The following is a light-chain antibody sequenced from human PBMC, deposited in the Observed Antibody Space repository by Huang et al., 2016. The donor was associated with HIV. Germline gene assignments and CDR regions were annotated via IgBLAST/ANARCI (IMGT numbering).Light chain of an antibody. V-gene: IGKV4-1*01. CDR1: QSVESSSTSKDY. Sequence: DIIMTQSPDSLAVSLGERATLNCRSSQSVESSSTSKDYMAWFQQKPGQPPRLLLFWGSTREAGVPDRFSGSGSGTHFTLTIANLEAEDAAIYYCQQYYSSPQTFGQGTRVEVK. J-gene: IGKJ1*01. CDR3: QQYYSSPQT. CDR2: WGS.